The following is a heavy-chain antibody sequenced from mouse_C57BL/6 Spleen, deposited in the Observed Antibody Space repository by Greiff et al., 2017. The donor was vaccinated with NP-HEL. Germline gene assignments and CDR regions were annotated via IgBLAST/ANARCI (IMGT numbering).Heavy chain of an antibody. Sequence: VQLQQPGAELVKPGASVKMSCKASGYTFTSYWITWVKQRPGQGLEWIGDIYPGSGSTNYNEKFKSKATLTVDTSSSTAYMQLSSLTSEDSAVYYCARERGLYYDYDDPFAYWGQGTLVTVSA. CDR2: IYPGSGST. V-gene: IGHV1-55*01. CDR3: ARERGLYYDYDDPFAY. J-gene: IGHJ3*01. D-gene: IGHD2-4*01. CDR1: GYTFTSYW.